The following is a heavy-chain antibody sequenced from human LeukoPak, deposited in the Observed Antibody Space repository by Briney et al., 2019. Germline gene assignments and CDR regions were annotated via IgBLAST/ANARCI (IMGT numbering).Heavy chain of an antibody. D-gene: IGHD3-22*01. Sequence: LETLSLTCTVSGGSISSYYRSWIRQPPGKGLEWIGYIYYSGSTNYNPSLKSRVTISVDTSKNQFSLKLSSVTAADTAVYYCARQNPYDSSGYYYYEEDAFDIWGQGTMVTVSS. J-gene: IGHJ3*02. CDR2: IYYSGST. CDR3: ARQNPYDSSGYYYYEEDAFDI. CDR1: GGSISSYY. V-gene: IGHV4-59*01.